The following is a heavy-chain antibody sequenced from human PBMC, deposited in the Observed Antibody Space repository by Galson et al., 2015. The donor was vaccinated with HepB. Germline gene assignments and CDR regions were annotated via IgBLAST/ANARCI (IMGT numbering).Heavy chain of an antibody. J-gene: IGHJ4*02. D-gene: IGHD5-24*01. CDR3: AKSKNVEMAKDY. Sequence: SLRLSCAASGFTFSSYGMHWVCQAPGKGLEWVAVISYDGSNKYYADSVKGRFTISRDNSKNTLYLQMNSLRAEDTAVYYCAKSKNVEMAKDYWGQGTLVTVSS. V-gene: IGHV3-30*18. CDR2: ISYDGSNK. CDR1: GFTFSSYG.